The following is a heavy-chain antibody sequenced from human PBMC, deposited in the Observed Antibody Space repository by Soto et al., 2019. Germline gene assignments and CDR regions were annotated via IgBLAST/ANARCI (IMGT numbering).Heavy chain of an antibody. CDR1: GFSLTTGKMG. CDR3: ARMNVDSYQFYYAMDV. D-gene: IGHD4-17*01. J-gene: IGHJ6*02. V-gene: IGHV2-26*01. Sequence: GSGPTLVNPTETLTLTCTVSGFSLTTGKMGVSWIRQPPGKALEWLAHIFSDNERSYSTSLQGRLTISKDTPGSQVVLSMTNVDPVDTATYYCARMNVDSYQFYYAMDVWGQGTTVTVSS. CDR2: IFSDNER.